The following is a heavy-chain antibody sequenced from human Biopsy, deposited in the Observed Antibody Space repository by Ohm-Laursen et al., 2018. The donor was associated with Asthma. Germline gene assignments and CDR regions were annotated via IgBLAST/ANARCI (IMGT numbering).Heavy chain of an antibody. CDR2: IKHDGSEN. J-gene: IGHJ1*01. CDR3: ARTFHFWSPYHAEHYQL. CDR1: GFTFGDYW. Sequence: SLRLSCTASGFTFGDYWMSWVRQVPGKGLEWVANIKHDGSENNHVDSLKGRFTISRDNAKNSLYLQMNSLRAEDTAVYYCARTFHFWSPYHAEHYQLGGQGTLVTVSS. D-gene: IGHD3-3*02. V-gene: IGHV3-7*01.